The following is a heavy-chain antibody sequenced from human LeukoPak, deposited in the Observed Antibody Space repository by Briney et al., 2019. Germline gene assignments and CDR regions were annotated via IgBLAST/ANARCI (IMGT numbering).Heavy chain of an antibody. V-gene: IGHV1-18*01. CDR1: GYTFTSYG. CDR2: ISAYNGNT. Sequence: GASVKVSCKASGYTFTSYGISWVRQAPGQGLEWMGWISAYNGNTNYAQKLRGRVTMTTDTSTSTAYMGLRSLRSDDTAVYYCARDSDIVVVPAAPFDPWGQGTLVTVSS. J-gene: IGHJ5*02. CDR3: ARDSDIVVVPAAPFDP. D-gene: IGHD2-2*01.